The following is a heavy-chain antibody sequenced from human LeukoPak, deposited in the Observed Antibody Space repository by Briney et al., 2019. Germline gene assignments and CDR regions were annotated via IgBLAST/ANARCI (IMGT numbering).Heavy chain of an antibody. Sequence: GGSLRLSCAASGFIFSNYWMHWVRQAPGKGLVWVSLIHSDGGTTNYADSEKGRFTISRDNAKNTLYLQMNSLRVEDTAVYYCARDTYSIAEWGQGTLVTVSS. CDR1: GFIFSNYW. J-gene: IGHJ4*02. CDR2: IHSDGGTT. CDR3: ARDTYSIAE. D-gene: IGHD1-26*01. V-gene: IGHV3-74*01.